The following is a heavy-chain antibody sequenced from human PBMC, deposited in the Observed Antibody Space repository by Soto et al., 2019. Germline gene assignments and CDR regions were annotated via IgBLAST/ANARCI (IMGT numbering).Heavy chain of an antibody. D-gene: IGHD2-15*01. CDR2: ISYDGSNK. J-gene: IGHJ5*02. CDR1: GFTFSSYA. V-gene: IGHV3-30-3*01. CDR3: AREAGVVVVVASYTRPNWFDP. Sequence: QVQLVESGGGVVQPGRSLRLSCAASGFTFSSYAMHWVRQAPGKGLEWVAVISYDGSNKYYADSVKGRFTISRDNSKNTLYLQMNSLIAEDTAVYYCAREAGVVVVVASYTRPNWFDPWGQGTLVTVSS.